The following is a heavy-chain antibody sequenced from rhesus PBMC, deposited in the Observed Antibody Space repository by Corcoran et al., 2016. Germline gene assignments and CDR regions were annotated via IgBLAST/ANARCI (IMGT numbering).Heavy chain of an antibody. CDR1: GGSISGYYS. J-gene: IGHJ4*01. D-gene: IGHD5-24*01. CDR2: IDGNSVST. V-gene: IGHV4-73*01. Sequence: QVKLQQWGEGLVKPSKTLSLTCAVYGGSISGYYSWSWIRPAPGKGLEWIGNIDGNSVSTNYNTSLKNRVTISKDTSKNQFSLKRSSVTAADTAVYYCAREGWVQYLVYWGQGVLVTVSS. CDR3: AREGWVQYLVY.